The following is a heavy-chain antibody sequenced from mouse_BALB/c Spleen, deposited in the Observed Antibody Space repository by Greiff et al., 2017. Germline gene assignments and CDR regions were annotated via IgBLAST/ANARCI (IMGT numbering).Heavy chain of an antibody. CDR2: IWGGGST. J-gene: IGHJ4*01. Sequence: VQLQESGPGLVAPSQSLSITCTVSGFSLSRYSVHWVRQPPGKGLEWLGMIWGGGSTDYNSALKSRLSISKDNSKSQVFLKMNSLQTDDTAMYYCARGPIDSSGYRDYAMDYWGQGTSVTVSS. D-gene: IGHD3-2*01. CDR3: ARGPIDSSGYRDYAMDY. V-gene: IGHV2-6-4*01. CDR1: GFSLSRYS.